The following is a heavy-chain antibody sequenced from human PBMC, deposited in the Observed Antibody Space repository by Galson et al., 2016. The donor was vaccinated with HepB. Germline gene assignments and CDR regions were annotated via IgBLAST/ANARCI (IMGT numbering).Heavy chain of an antibody. CDR2: ITGSGGST. D-gene: IGHD6-19*01. CDR3: AKPHIAVAGHGGLAFNM. CDR1: GFTFSSYG. J-gene: IGHJ6*02. Sequence: SLRLSCAASGFTFSSYGMSWVRQAPGKGLEGVSGITGSGGSTYYADSVKGRFTISRDNSKNTLYLQMNSLRAEDTAVYYCAKPHIAVAGHGGLAFNMWGQGTTVTVSS. V-gene: IGHV3-23*01.